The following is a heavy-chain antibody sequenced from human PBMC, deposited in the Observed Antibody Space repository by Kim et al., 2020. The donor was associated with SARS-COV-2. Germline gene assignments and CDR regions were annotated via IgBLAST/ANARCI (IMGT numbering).Heavy chain of an antibody. V-gene: IGHV4-59*08. Sequence: SETLSLTCTVSGGSISSYYWSWIRQPPGKGLEWIGYIYYSGSTNYNPSLKSRVTISVDTSKNQFSLKLSSVTAADTAVYYCARLQYSSGWYRVWGMDVWGQGTTVPVSS. D-gene: IGHD6-19*01. CDR3: ARLQYSSGWYRVWGMDV. CDR1: GGSISSYY. J-gene: IGHJ6*02. CDR2: IYYSGST.